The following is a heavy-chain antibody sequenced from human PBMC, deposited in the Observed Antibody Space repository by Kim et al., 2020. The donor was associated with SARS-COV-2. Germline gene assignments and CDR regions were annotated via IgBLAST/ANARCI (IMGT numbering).Heavy chain of an antibody. CDR1: GFSVSSNY. Sequence: GGSLRLSCAASGFSVSSNYMSWVRQAPGKGLEWVSVIYSGGSTYYADSVKGRFTISRDSSKNTVYLQMNSLRAEDTAVYYCASLSVGYWGQGTLVTVSS. D-gene: IGHD1-26*01. CDR3: ASLSVGY. J-gene: IGHJ4*02. V-gene: IGHV3-53*01. CDR2: IYSGGST.